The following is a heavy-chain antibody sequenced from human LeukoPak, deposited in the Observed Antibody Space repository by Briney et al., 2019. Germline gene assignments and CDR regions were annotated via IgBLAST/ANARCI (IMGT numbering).Heavy chain of an antibody. CDR2: INPNSGGT. CDR1: GYTFTGYY. Sequence: ASVKVSCKASGYTFTGYYMHWVRQAPGQGPEWMGWINPNSGGTNYAQKFQGRVTMTRDTSISTAYMELSRLRSDDTAVYYCARDGPCGSTSCYALDYWGQGTLVTVSS. V-gene: IGHV1-2*02. CDR3: ARDGPCGSTSCYALDY. J-gene: IGHJ4*02. D-gene: IGHD2-2*01.